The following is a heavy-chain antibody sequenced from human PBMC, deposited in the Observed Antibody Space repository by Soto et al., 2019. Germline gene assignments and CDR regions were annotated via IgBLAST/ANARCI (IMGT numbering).Heavy chain of an antibody. CDR3: SRGVEVVVAATQVYYGMDV. Sequence: GGSLRLSCAASGFTVSSNYMSWVRQAPGKGLEWVSVINSSSSTYYADSVKCRFTSSRDNSENTLYFQMISLRTEDTAVYYCSRGVEVVVAATQVYYGMDVWGQGTTVTVSS. CDR1: GFTVSSNY. D-gene: IGHD2-15*01. CDR2: INSSSST. V-gene: IGHV3-53*01. J-gene: IGHJ6*02.